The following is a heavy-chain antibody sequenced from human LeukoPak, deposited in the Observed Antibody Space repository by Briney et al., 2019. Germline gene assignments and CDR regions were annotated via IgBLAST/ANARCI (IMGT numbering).Heavy chain of an antibody. D-gene: IGHD5-18*01. CDR3: AKPYSFRVYYFDY. V-gene: IGHV3-30*02. CDR1: GFTFSSYG. Sequence: PGGSLRLSCAASGFTFSSYGMHWVRQAPGKGLEWVAFIRYDGNNKYYADSVKGRFTISRDNSKNTLYLQMNSLRAEDTAVYYCAKPYSFRVYYFDYWGQGTLVTVSS. J-gene: IGHJ4*02. CDR2: IRYDGNNK.